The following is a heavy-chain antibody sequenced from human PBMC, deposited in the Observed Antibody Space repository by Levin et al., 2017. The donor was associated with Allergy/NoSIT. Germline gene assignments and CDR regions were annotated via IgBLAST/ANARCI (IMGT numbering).Heavy chain of an antibody. D-gene: IGHD3-10*01. Sequence: GGSLRLSCAVSEFIFRSYDMSWVRQAPVKGLEWVSVISVSTAATYYADSVKDRFTISRDSSTNTLYLQMKGLRAEDTALYYCAAGGSSDDFWGQGALVTVSS. J-gene: IGHJ4*02. CDR2: ISVSTAAT. CDR1: EFIFRSYD. CDR3: AAGGSSDDF. V-gene: IGHV3-23*01.